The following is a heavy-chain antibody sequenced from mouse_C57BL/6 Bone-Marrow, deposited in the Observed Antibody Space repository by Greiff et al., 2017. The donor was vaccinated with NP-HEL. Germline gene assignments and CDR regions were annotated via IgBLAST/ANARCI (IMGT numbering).Heavy chain of an antibody. V-gene: IGHV2-5*01. CDR1: GFSLTSYG. CDR3: AKNAGAYYAMDY. J-gene: IGHJ4*01. Sequence: QVQLQQSGPGLVQPSQSLSITCTVSGFSLTSYGVHWVRQSPGKGLEWLGVIWRGGSTDYNAAFMSRLSITKDNSKSQVFFKMNSLQADDTAIYYGAKNAGAYYAMDYWGQGTSVTVSS. CDR2: IWRGGST.